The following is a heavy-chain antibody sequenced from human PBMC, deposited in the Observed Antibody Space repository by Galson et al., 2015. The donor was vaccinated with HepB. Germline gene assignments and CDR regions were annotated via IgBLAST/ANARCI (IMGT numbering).Heavy chain of an antibody. V-gene: IGHV3-11*06. CDR1: GFSFSNFA. CDR2: ISSSAIYT. CDR3: ARVADADYGDHSHFDY. D-gene: IGHD4-17*01. Sequence: SLRLSCAASGFSFSNFAFHWVRQAPGKGLEWLSYISSSAIYTNYGDSVKGRFIISRDNAKNSLYLQIHSLRAEDTAVYYCARVADADYGDHSHFDYWGQGTLVTVSS. J-gene: IGHJ4*02.